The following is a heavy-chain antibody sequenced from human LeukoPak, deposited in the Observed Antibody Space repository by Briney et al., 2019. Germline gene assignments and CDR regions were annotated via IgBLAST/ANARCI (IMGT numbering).Heavy chain of an antibody. CDR1: GGSISSYY. J-gene: IGHJ6*02. CDR2: IYYSGST. Sequence: SETLSLTCTVSGGSISSYYWSWIRQPPGKGLEWIGYIYYSGSTNYNPSLKSRVTISVDTSKNQFSLKLSSVTAADTAVYYCARLVDGDHSSGWLHYYYGMDVWGQGTTVTVSS. CDR3: ARLVDGDHSSGWLHYYYGMDV. D-gene: IGHD6-19*01. V-gene: IGHV4-59*08.